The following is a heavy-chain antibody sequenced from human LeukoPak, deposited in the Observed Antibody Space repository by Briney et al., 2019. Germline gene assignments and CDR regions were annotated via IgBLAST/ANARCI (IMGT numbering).Heavy chain of an antibody. Sequence: GASVKVSCKASGYTFTSYDIIWVRQASGQGLEWMGWMNPNSGHTGYAQKFQGRVTMTRTTSISTAYMELTSLTSEDSAVYYCARSIVGVRERNGYWGQGTLVTVSS. CDR1: GYTFTSYD. V-gene: IGHV1-8*01. D-gene: IGHD1-26*01. J-gene: IGHJ4*02. CDR2: MNPNSGHT. CDR3: ARSIVGVRERNGY.